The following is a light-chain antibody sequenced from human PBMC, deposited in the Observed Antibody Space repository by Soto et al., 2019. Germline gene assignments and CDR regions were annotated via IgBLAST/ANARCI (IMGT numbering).Light chain of an antibody. CDR3: SSHSRTTAVV. J-gene: IGLJ2*01. Sequence: QSALTQPASVSGSPVQSITISCTGTSSDIGGYNFVSWYQQHPGKAPKLMIYDVTSRPSGVSDRFSGSKSGNTASLTISGLEAEDEADYYCSSHSRTTAVVFGGGTKLTVL. CDR2: DVT. V-gene: IGLV2-14*01. CDR1: SSDIGGYNF.